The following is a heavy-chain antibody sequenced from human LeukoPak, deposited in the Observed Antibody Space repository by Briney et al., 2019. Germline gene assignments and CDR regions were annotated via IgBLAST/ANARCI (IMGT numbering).Heavy chain of an antibody. V-gene: IGHV1-3*01. D-gene: IGHD3-3*01. CDR2: INAGNGNT. CDR3: ARDLTSYYDFWSGYSGFDY. CDR1: GYTFTSYA. Sequence: ASVKVSCKASGYTFTSYAMHWVRQAPGQRLEWMGWINAGNGNTKYSQKFQGRVTITRDTSVSTAYMELSSLRSEDTAVYYCARDLTSYYDFWSGYSGFDYWGQGTLVTVSS. J-gene: IGHJ4*02.